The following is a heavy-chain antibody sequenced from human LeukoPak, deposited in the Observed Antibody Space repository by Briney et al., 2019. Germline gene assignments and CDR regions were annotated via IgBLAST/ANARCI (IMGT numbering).Heavy chain of an antibody. V-gene: IGHV4-59*08. J-gene: IGHJ4*02. D-gene: IGHD3-10*01. CDR2: IYHSGST. Sequence: PSETLSLTCTVSGGSISSYYWSWIRQPPGKGLEWIGSIYHSGSTYYNPSLKSRVTISVDTSKNQFSLKLSSVTAADTAVYYCARQSYYGSGSYYNGWGQGTLVTVSS. CDR3: ARQSYYGSGSYYNG. CDR1: GGSISSYY.